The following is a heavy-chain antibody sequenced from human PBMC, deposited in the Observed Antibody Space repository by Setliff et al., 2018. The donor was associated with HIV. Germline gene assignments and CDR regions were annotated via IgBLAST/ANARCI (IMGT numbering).Heavy chain of an antibody. CDR1: GGSTTSGGYY. V-gene: IGHV4-31*03. CDR2: IYYSGST. D-gene: IGHD3-3*01. Sequence: TLSLTCSVSGGSTTSGGYYWSWIRQHPGKGLEYIGYIYYSGSTYYNPSLKSRVTMSIDTSTQQFFLNVTSVTAADTAVYYCAGFSYNFWVYRFDRWGQGALVTVSS. J-gene: IGHJ4*02. CDR3: AGFSYNFWVYRFDR.